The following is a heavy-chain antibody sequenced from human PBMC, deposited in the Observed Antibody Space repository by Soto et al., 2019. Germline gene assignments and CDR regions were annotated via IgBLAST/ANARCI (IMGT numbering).Heavy chain of an antibody. CDR3: AKIQQWLAYYYYGMDV. Sequence: GGSLRLSCAASGFTFSSYAMSWVRQAPGKGLEWVSAISGSGGSKYYADSVKGRFTISRDNSKNTLYLQMNSLRAEDTAVYYCAKIQQWLAYYYYGMDVWGQGTTVTVSS. CDR1: GFTFSSYA. CDR2: ISGSGGSK. V-gene: IGHV3-23*01. D-gene: IGHD6-19*01. J-gene: IGHJ6*02.